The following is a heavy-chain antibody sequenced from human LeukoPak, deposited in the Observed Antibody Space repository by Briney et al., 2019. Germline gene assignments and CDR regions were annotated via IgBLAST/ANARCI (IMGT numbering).Heavy chain of an antibody. D-gene: IGHD5-18*01. CDR2: INYSGST. V-gene: IGHV4-34*01. J-gene: IGHJ4*02. Sequence: PSETLSLTCAIYSESFSGYFWSWIRQPPGKGLEWIGEINYSGSTNYNPSLKSRVTISVDTSKNQFSLKLSSVTAEDTAVYYCVEGGAARFDYWGQGTLVAVSS. CDR3: VEGGAARFDY. CDR1: SESFSGYF.